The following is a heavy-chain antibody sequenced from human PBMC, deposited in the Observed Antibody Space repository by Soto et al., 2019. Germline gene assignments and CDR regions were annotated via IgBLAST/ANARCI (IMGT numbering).Heavy chain of an antibody. CDR1: GGSISSYY. CDR3: ARDHPNYYDSSVGFDY. CDR2: IYYSGST. V-gene: IGHV4-59*01. D-gene: IGHD3-22*01. J-gene: IGHJ4*02. Sequence: PSESLSLTCTVSGGSISSYYWSWIRQPPGKGLEWIGYIYYSGSTNYNPSLKSRVTISVDTSKNQFSPKLSSVTAADTAVYYCARDHPNYYDSSVGFDYWGQGTLVTVSS.